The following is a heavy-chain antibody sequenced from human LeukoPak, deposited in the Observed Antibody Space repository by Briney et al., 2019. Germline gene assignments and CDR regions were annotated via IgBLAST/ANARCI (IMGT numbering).Heavy chain of an antibody. V-gene: IGHV4-30-4*08. CDR1: GGSISSGDYY. CDR3: AREADTAMAPFDY. D-gene: IGHD5-18*01. CDR2: IYYSGST. Sequence: SETLSLTCTVSGGSISSGDYYWSWIRQPPGKGLEWIGYIYYSGSTYYNPSLKSRVTISVDTSKNQFSLKLSSVTAADTAVYYCAREADTAMAPFDYWGQGTLVTVSS. J-gene: IGHJ4*02.